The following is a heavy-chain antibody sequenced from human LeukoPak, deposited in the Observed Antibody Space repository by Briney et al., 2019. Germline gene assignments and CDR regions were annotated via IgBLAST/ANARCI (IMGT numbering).Heavy chain of an antibody. Sequence: SETLSLTCTVSGGSISSYYWSWIRQPAGKGLEWIGRIYTSGSTNYNPSLKSRVTMSVDTSKNQFSLKLSSVTAADTAVYYCARSVSTYYYDSSGYAFDYWGQGTLVTVSP. J-gene: IGHJ4*02. D-gene: IGHD3-22*01. CDR2: IYTSGST. CDR1: GGSISSYY. V-gene: IGHV4-4*07. CDR3: ARSVSTYYYDSSGYAFDY.